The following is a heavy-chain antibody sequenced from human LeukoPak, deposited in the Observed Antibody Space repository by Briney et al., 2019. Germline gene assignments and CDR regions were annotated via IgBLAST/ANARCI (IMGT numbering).Heavy chain of an antibody. CDR2: ISRSNIYK. CDR3: ANSRYDSSGYYGIIGY. V-gene: IGHV3-21*01. Sequence: GGSLRLSCEASGFPFGTFWMSWVRLAPGKGLEWVSSISRSNIYKYYVDSVKGRFTISRDNAKNSLYLQMNSLRAEDTAVYYCANSRYDSSGYYGIIGYWGQGTLVTVSS. D-gene: IGHD3-22*01. CDR1: GFPFGTFW. J-gene: IGHJ4*02.